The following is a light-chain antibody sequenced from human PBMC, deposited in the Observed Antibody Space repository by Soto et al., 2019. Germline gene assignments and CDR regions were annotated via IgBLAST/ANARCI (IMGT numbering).Light chain of an antibody. Sequence: EIVLTQSPGTLSLSRWERATLSCRASQSVSRKLVWYQQKPGQAPRLLIYDTSTRATGIPARFSGSGSGTEFTLTISSLQSEDFAVYYCQQYNTWTSITFGQGTRLEIK. CDR2: DTS. CDR1: QSVSRK. V-gene: IGKV3-15*01. J-gene: IGKJ5*01. CDR3: QQYNTWTSIT.